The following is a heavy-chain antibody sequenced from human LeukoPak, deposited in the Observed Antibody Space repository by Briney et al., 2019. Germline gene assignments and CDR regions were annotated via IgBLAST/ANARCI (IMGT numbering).Heavy chain of an antibody. CDR2: INRDGSER. Sequence: GGSLRLSCAASGFTFSNYWMTWVRQAPGKGLEWVANINRDGSERYYVDSVKGRFTISRDDAKSSLYLQMNSLRAEDTAVYYCAREENYYDSSGSYGMDVWGQGTTVSVSS. CDR1: GFTFSNYW. V-gene: IGHV3-7*03. J-gene: IGHJ6*02. CDR3: AREENYYDSSGSYGMDV. D-gene: IGHD3-22*01.